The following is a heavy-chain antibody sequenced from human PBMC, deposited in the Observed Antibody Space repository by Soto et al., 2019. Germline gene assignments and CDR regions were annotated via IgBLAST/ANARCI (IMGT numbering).Heavy chain of an antibody. CDR2: TYFRSKWYN. Sequence: SQTLSLTCAISGDSVSSNSGAWNWIRQSPSSGLEWLGRTYFRSKWYNDYEVSVKSRITIKSDTAKNLISLQLNSLTPEDTAVYYCARGAPSSSGWYGGFDSWGQGTLVTVSS. D-gene: IGHD6-19*01. V-gene: IGHV6-1*01. CDR3: ARGAPSSSGWYGGFDS. J-gene: IGHJ5*01. CDR1: GDSVSSNSGA.